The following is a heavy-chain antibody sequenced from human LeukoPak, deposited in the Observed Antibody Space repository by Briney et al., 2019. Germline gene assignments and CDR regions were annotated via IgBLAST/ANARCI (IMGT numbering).Heavy chain of an antibody. D-gene: IGHD6-19*01. CDR2: IYYSGST. J-gene: IGHJ6*03. CDR1: GGSISSYY. Sequence: PSETLSLTCTVSGGSISSYYWSWIRQPPGKGLEWIGYIYYSGSTNYNPSLKSRVTISVDTSKNQFSLKLSSVTAADTAVYYCARGSGWYKWYYYYYMDVWGKGTTVTVSS. V-gene: IGHV4-59*12. CDR3: ARGSGWYKWYYYYYMDV.